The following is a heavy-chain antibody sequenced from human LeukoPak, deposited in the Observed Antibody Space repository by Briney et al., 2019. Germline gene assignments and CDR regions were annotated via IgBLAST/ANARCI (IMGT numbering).Heavy chain of an antibody. Sequence: XGSLRLSCAASGFTFSSYAMHWVRQAPGKGLEGVAVISYDGSNKYYADSVKGRFTISRDNSKNTLYLQMNSLRAEDTAVYYCARDHSRGLLWFGEFLFDPWGQGTLVTVSS. J-gene: IGHJ5*02. V-gene: IGHV3-30-3*01. D-gene: IGHD3-10*01. CDR3: ARDHSRGLLWFGEFLFDP. CDR1: GFTFSSYA. CDR2: ISYDGSNK.